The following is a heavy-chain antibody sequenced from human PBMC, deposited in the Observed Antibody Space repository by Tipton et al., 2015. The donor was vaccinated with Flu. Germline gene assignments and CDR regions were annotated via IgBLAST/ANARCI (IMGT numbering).Heavy chain of an antibody. CDR2: IYYSGST. D-gene: IGHD4-11*01. CDR3: ARRDFSNYVSEPKNWFDP. Sequence: TLSLTCTVSGGSISNGGAYWSWIRQRPGKGLEWIGGIYYSGSTYYNPSLRSRVTISVDTSKNQFSLRLTSVTAADTAVYYCARRDFSNYVSEPKNWFDPWGQGTLVTVSS. V-gene: IGHV4-30-4*08. J-gene: IGHJ5*02. CDR1: GGSISNGGAY.